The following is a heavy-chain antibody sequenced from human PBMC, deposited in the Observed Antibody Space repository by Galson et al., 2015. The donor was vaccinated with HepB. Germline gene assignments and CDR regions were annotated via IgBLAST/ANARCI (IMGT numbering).Heavy chain of an antibody. J-gene: IGHJ4*02. D-gene: IGHD5-18*01. Sequence: SLRLSCAASGFTFSNYAMSWVRQAPGKGLEWVSVISGSDVSTYYADSVKGRFTTSRDNSKNTLYVQMNSLRAEDTAVYYCAKRGFSYGLTSGSYDFWGQGTLVTVSS. V-gene: IGHV3-23*01. CDR3: AKRGFSYGLTSGSYDF. CDR2: ISGSDVST. CDR1: GFTFSNYA.